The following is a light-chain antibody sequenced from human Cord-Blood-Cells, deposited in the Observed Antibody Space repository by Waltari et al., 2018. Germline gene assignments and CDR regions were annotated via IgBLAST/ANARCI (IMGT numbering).Light chain of an antibody. J-gene: IGLJ3*02. CDR2: DVS. CDR1: SSDVGGYNY. CDR3: SSYTSSSWV. V-gene: IGLV2-14*01. Sequence: QSALTQPASVSGSPGQSITISCTGTSSDVGGYNYVSWYQQHPGKAPKLMIYDVSKRPSGASHRFSGSKSGNTASLTISGLQAEDEADYYCSSYTSSSWVFGGGTKLTVL.